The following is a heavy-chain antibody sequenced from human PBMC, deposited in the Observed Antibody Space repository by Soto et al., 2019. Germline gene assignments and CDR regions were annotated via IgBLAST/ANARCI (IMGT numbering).Heavy chain of an antibody. CDR2: NYYSGIP. CDR1: GGSISTYH. CDR3: VRVVGSRVTAKYFDL. D-gene: IGHD2-21*02. J-gene: IGHJ2*01. Sequence: VQLQEWGPGLVKPSETLSLSCAVSGGSISTYHWSWIRQPPGKVLEWIGYNYYSGIPGYNPSLRRRVTISVDTSKNQFSLTLNSVTASDTAVYYCVRVVGSRVTAKYFDLWGRGTLVTVSS. V-gene: IGHV4-59*01.